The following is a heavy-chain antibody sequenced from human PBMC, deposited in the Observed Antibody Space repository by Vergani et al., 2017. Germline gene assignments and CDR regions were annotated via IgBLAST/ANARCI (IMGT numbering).Heavy chain of an antibody. Sequence: QLQLQQSGSGLVKPSQTLSLNCAASGGSISSGAFSWGWIRQPPGRGLQWIGHIYYSGGTYHKPSLKSRVTISVDTSKNQFSLKLSSVTAADTAVYYCATGYCSSTSCYTVDYWGQGTLVTVSS. CDR1: GGSISSGAFS. CDR2: IYYSGGT. J-gene: IGHJ4*02. D-gene: IGHD2-2*02. V-gene: IGHV4-30-2*05. CDR3: ATGYCSSTSCYTVDY.